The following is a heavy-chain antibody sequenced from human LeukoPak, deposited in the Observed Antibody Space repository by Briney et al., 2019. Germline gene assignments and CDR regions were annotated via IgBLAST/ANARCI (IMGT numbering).Heavy chain of an antibody. CDR1: GFTFSSYA. J-gene: IGHJ4*02. CDR2: ISYDGSNK. CDR3: ARDWGSYRTSYYFDY. V-gene: IGHV3-30-3*01. D-gene: IGHD3-16*02. Sequence: GGSLRLSCAASGFTFSSYAMHWVRQAPGKGLEWVAVISYDGSNKYYADSVKGRFTISRDNSENTLYLQMNSLRAEDTAVYYCARDWGSYRTSYYFDYWGQGTLVTVSS.